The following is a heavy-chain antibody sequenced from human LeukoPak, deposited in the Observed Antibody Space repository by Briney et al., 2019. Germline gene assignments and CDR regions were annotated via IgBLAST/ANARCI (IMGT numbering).Heavy chain of an antibody. V-gene: IGHV3-30*18. CDR2: ISYDVSGQ. CDR1: AFTFRSYG. Sequence: GGSLRLSCVASAFTFRSYGMHWVRQAPGKGLEWVAVISYDVSGQYYADSLKGRFTISRDNSKNTLYLQMNSLRVEDTAVYYCAKDQRTMTRRMDVWGQGTTVTVSS. D-gene: IGHD2-2*01. CDR3: AKDQRTMTRRMDV. J-gene: IGHJ6*02.